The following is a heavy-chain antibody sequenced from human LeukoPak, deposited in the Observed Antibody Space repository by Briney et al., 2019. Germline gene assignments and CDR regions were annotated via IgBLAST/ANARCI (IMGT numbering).Heavy chain of an antibody. J-gene: IGHJ4*02. CDR2: IYHSGST. V-gene: IGHV4-38-2*02. CDR1: GYSISSGYY. CDR3: ARRPLGRYCGGDCGDYFDY. D-gene: IGHD2-21*02. Sequence: PSETLSLTCTVSGYSISSGYYWGWIRQPPGKGLEWIGSIYHSGSTYYNPSLKSRVTISVDKSKNQFSLKLSSVTAADTAVYYCARRPLGRYCGGDCGDYFDYWGQGTLVTASS.